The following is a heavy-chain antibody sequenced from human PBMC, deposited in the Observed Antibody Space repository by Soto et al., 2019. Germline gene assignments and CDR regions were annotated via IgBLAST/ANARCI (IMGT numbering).Heavy chain of an antibody. Sequence: QVQLVESGGGVVQPGRSLRLSCAASGFTFRSYAMHWVRQAPGKGLEWVAVISYDGSNKYYADAVKGRFTISRDNSKNTLYLKMNSLRAEDTAVYHCASGRIQLILLDGMDVWGQGTTVTVSS. D-gene: IGHD5-18*01. CDR2: ISYDGSNK. CDR1: GFTFRSYA. J-gene: IGHJ6*02. CDR3: ASGRIQLILLDGMDV. V-gene: IGHV3-30-3*01.